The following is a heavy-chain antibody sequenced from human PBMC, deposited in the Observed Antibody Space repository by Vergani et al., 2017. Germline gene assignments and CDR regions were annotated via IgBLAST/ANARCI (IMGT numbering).Heavy chain of an antibody. J-gene: IGHJ5*02. CDR3: ARGRISGGGSFDP. CDR1: GFSFNSYW. Sequence: DVHLAESGGGFFQPGGSLRLSCSASGFSFNSYWMPWVRQVPGKGLLWVSRIKSAGSITAYADSVKGRFTISRDNARNSLYLQMNSLRAEDTAVYYCARGRISGGGSFDPWGQGTLVTVSS. CDR2: IKSAGSIT. V-gene: IGHV3-74*03. D-gene: IGHD2-15*01.